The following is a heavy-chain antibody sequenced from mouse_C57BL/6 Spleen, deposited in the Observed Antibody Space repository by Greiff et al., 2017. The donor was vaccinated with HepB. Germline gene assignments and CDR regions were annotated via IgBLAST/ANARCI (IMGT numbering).Heavy chain of an antibody. J-gene: IGHJ2*01. CDR1: GYTFTSYW. Sequence: VQLQQPGAELVKPGASVKLSCKASGYTFTSYWMHWVKQRPGQGLEWIGMIHPNSGSTNYNEKFKSKATLTVDKSSSTAYMQISSLTSEDSAVYYCAREGSTGTSPYYFDYWGQGTTLTVSS. D-gene: IGHD4-1*02. V-gene: IGHV1-64*01. CDR3: AREGSTGTSPYYFDY. CDR2: IHPNSGST.